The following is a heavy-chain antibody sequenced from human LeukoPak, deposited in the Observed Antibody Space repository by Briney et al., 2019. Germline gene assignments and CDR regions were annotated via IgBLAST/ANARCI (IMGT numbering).Heavy chain of an antibody. CDR1: GGSISGSSYY. D-gene: IGHD6-6*01. CDR3: AREVAARLDY. V-gene: IGHV4-39*02. Sequence: PSETLSLTCTVSGGSISGSSYYWGWIRQPPGKGLEWIGSIYYSGSTYYNPSLKSRVTISVDTSKNQFSLKLSSVTAADTAVYYCAREVAARLDYWGQGTLVTVSS. J-gene: IGHJ4*02. CDR2: IYYSGST.